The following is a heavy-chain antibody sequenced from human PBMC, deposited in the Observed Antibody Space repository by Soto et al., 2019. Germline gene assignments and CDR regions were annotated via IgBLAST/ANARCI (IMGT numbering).Heavy chain of an antibody. CDR1: GGSFSGYY. Sequence: SETLSLTCAVYGGSFSGYYWSWIRQPPGKGLEWIGEINHSGSTNYNPSLKSRVTISVDTSKNQFSLKLSSVTAADTAVYFCARGKGGTAMVYYYYYGMDVWGQGTTVTVSS. CDR2: INHSGST. D-gene: IGHD5-18*01. J-gene: IGHJ6*02. V-gene: IGHV4-34*01. CDR3: ARGKGGTAMVYYYYYGMDV.